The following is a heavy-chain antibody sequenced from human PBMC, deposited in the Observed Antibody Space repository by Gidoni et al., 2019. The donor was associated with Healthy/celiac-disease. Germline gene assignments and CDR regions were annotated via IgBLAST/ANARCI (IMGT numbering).Heavy chain of an antibody. D-gene: IGHD6-13*01. Sequence: QVQLVQSGAEVKKPGASVKVSCKASGYPFTSHYMHWVRQAPGQGLEWMGIINPSGGSTSYGNKFQGRVTMTRDTSTSTVYMELSSLRSEDTAVYYCARDRHSSSWYPQHYPRAFQHWGQGTLVTVSS. CDR3: ARDRHSSSWYPQHYPRAFQH. CDR1: GYPFTSHY. V-gene: IGHV1-46*03. J-gene: IGHJ1*01. CDR2: INPSGGST.